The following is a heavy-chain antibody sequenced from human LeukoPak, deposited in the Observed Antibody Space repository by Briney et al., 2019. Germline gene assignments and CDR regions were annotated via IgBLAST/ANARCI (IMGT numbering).Heavy chain of an antibody. CDR3: AKDRHYMSSWYGAGDS. V-gene: IGHV3-23*01. CDR2: FSGSGGGT. J-gene: IGHJ4*02. D-gene: IGHD6-13*01. Sequence: GGSLRLSCRGSGFKFDDYGVTWVRQAPGKGLEWVSSFSGSGGGTYYADSVKGRFTISRDNSKNTLYLQMNSLRAEDTAVYYCAKDRHYMSSWYGAGDSWGQGTLVTVSS. CDR1: GFKFDDYG.